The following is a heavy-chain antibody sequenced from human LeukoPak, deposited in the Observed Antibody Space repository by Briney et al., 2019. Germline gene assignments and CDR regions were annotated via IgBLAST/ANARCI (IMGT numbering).Heavy chain of an antibody. Sequence: GGSLRLSCAASGFTFSSYSMNWVRQAPGKGLEWVSYISSSSSTIYYADSVKGRFTISRDNAKNSLYLQMNSLRDEDTAVYYCARGGYSSGWPTDFDYWGQGTLVTVSS. J-gene: IGHJ4*02. V-gene: IGHV3-48*02. CDR1: GFTFSSYS. D-gene: IGHD6-19*01. CDR2: ISSSSSTI. CDR3: ARGGYSSGWPTDFDY.